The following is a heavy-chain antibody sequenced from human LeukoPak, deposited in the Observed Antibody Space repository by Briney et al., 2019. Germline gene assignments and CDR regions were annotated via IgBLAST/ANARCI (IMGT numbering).Heavy chain of an antibody. CDR1: GCSFTSYW. CDR2: IRPDNSET. J-gene: IGHJ4*02. D-gene: IGHD5-24*01. CDR3: ARQADGHKPRDY. Sequence: GESLKISCKGSGCSFTSYWIGWVRQMPGKGLEWMGLIRPDNSETRYSPSFQGQVTFSVDRSITTAYRQWSSLKASDTALYYCARQADGHKPRDYWGQGTLVTVSS. V-gene: IGHV5-51*01.